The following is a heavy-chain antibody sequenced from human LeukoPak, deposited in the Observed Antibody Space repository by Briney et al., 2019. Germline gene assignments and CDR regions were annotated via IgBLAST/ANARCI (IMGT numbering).Heavy chain of an antibody. CDR1: GFTFDDYA. Sequence: GGSLRLSCAASGFTFDDYAMHWVRQAPGKGLEWVSGISWNSGSIGYADSVKGRFTISRDNAKNSLYLQMNSLRAEDTALYYCAKTSAVDYYGMDVWGQGTTVTVSS. CDR2: ISWNSGSI. V-gene: IGHV3-9*01. D-gene: IGHD6-19*01. J-gene: IGHJ6*02. CDR3: AKTSAVDYYGMDV.